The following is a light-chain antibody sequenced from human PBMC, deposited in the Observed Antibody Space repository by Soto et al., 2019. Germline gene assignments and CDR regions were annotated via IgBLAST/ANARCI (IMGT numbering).Light chain of an antibody. Sequence: EIVLTQSPGTLSLSPGDRAALSCRASRSVSSDYVAWYQQKPGQAPRLLIYGASTRATGIPDRFSGSGSGTDFTLTISSLEPEDFAVYYCHQFAITSGTFGPGTKVDIK. CDR1: RSVSSDY. CDR2: GAS. CDR3: HQFAITSGT. J-gene: IGKJ3*01. V-gene: IGKV3-20*01.